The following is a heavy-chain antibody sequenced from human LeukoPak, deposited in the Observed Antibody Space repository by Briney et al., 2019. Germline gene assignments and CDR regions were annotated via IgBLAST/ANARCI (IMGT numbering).Heavy chain of an antibody. Sequence: GASVKVSCKASGYTFTSYYMHWVRQAPGQGLEWMGIINPSGGSTSYAQKFQGGVTMTRDTSTSTVYMELSSLRSEDTAVYYCARATYYYDSSGTYYFDYWGQGTLVTVSS. J-gene: IGHJ4*02. CDR1: GYTFTSYY. D-gene: IGHD3-22*01. CDR3: ARATYYYDSSGTYYFDY. V-gene: IGHV1-46*01. CDR2: INPSGGST.